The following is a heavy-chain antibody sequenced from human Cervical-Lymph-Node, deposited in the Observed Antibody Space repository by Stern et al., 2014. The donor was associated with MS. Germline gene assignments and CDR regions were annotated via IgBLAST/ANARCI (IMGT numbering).Heavy chain of an antibody. CDR3: ARISHYDSSGSLGYFLDY. J-gene: IGHJ4*02. CDR1: GFSLSTSGMS. CDR2: IDWVDDD. D-gene: IGHD3-22*01. Sequence: QVTLRESGPALVPPTQTLTLTCTFSGFSLSTSGMSVSWIRQPPGKALEWLALIDWVDDDFYSTSLETRLTISKDTFKNQVVLTMTDVEPVDTATYYCARISHYDSSGSLGYFLDYWGQGILVTVSS. V-gene: IGHV2-70*01.